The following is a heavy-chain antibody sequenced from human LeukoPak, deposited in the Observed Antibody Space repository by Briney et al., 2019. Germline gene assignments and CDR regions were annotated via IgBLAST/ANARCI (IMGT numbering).Heavy chain of an antibody. Sequence: KTSETLSLTSAVSGYSISSGYFWGWIRQPPGKGLEWIGSIYHSGSTYYNPSLKSRVTISLNTSKNQFSLKLSSVTAADTAVYYCATNYGSGSYYILVHWGQGTLVTVSS. J-gene: IGHJ4*02. D-gene: IGHD3-10*01. CDR2: IYHSGST. V-gene: IGHV4-38-2*01. CDR3: ATNYGSGSYYILVH. CDR1: GYSISSGYF.